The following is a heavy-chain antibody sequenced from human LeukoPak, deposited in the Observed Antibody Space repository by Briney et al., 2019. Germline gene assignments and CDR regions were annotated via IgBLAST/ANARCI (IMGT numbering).Heavy chain of an antibody. CDR2: IWYDGSNK. CDR1: GFTFSSYG. Sequence: GGSLRLSCAASGFTFSSYGMHWVRQAPGKGLEWVAVIWYDGSNKYYADSVKGRFTISRDNSKNTLYLQMNSLRAEDTAVYYCARGTEGPYGGFIDYWGQGTLVTVSS. V-gene: IGHV3-33*01. J-gene: IGHJ4*02. CDR3: ARGTEGPYGGFIDY. D-gene: IGHD4-23*01.